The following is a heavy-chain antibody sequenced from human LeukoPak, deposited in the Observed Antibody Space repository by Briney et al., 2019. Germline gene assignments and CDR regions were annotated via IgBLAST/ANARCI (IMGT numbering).Heavy chain of an antibody. D-gene: IGHD6-19*01. CDR3: AREGTSSGWYGDNWFDP. CDR1: GFTFSSYS. J-gene: IGHJ5*02. V-gene: IGHV3-21*01. Sequence: PGGSLRLSCAASGFTFSSYSMNWVRQAPGKGLEWVSSISSSSSYIYYAESVKGRFTISRDNAKNSLYLQMNSLRAEDTAVYYCAREGTSSGWYGDNWFDPWGQGTLVTVSS. CDR2: ISSSSSYI.